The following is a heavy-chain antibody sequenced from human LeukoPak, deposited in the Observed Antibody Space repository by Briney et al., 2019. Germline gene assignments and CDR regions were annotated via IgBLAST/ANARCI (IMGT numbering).Heavy chain of an antibody. CDR3: ARVNYDYVWGSYRPYNFDY. V-gene: IGHV4-59*01. D-gene: IGHD3-16*02. CDR1: GGSISSYY. CDR2: IYYSGST. Sequence: SETLSLTCTVSGGSISSYYWSWIRQPPGKGLEWIGYIYYSGSTNYNPSLKSRVTISVDTPKNQFSLKLSSVTAADTAVYYCARVNYDYVWGSYRPYNFDYWGQGTLVTVSS. J-gene: IGHJ4*02.